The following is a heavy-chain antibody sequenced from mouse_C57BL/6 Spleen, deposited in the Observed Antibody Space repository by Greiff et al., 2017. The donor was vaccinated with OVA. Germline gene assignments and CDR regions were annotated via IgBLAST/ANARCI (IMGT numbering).Heavy chain of an antibody. V-gene: IGHV14-4*01. Sequence: EVQLQQSGAELVRPGASVKLSCTASGFNIKDDYMHWVKQRPEQGLEWIGWIDPENGDTEYASKFQGKATITADTSSNTAYLQLSSLTSEDTAVYYCTTCGNYDYFDDWGQGTTLTVSS. J-gene: IGHJ2*01. CDR2: IDPENGDT. D-gene: IGHD2-1*01. CDR1: GFNIKDDY. CDR3: TTCGNYDYFDD.